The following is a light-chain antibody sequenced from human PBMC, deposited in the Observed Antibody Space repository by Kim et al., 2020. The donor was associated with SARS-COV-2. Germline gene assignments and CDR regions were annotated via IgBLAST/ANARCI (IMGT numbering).Light chain of an antibody. V-gene: IGKV1-39*01. CDR1: QSISS. CDR3: QQSHSAPYT. Sequence: PSEPVGDRVTITCRASQSISSLNWYQHKPGKAPKLLIYAASSLQSGVPSRFSGSGSGTDFTLTISSLLPEDFATYYCQQSHSAPYTFGQGTKLEI. J-gene: IGKJ2*01. CDR2: AAS.